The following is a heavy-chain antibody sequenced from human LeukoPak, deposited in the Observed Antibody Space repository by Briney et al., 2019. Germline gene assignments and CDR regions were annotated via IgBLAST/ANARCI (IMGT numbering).Heavy chain of an antibody. CDR2: IYYSDYT. V-gene: IGHV4-31*01. CDR3: ANVSGPDRLCLTY. CDR1: GASISSGGYS. J-gene: IGHJ4*02. Sequence: PSQTLSLTCTVSGASISSGGYSWSWIRQHPGKGVEWIGYIYYSDYTYYTPSRESLVSISFDTSTNQFSLKLSSVTAADTAGYYCANVSGPDRLCLTYWGQGTLVTVSS. D-gene: IGHD5-18*01.